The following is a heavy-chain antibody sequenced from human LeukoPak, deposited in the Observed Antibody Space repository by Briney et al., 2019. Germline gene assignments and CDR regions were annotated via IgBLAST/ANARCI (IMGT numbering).Heavy chain of an antibody. CDR1: GGTFSSYA. D-gene: IGHD6-13*01. J-gene: IGHJ4*02. Sequence: GASVKVSCKASGGTFSSYAISWVRQAPGQGLEWMGGIIPIFGTANYAQKFQGRVTITADESTSTAYMELRSLRSDDTAVYYCARDLWAAASRCGDYWGQGTLVTVSS. CDR2: IIPIFGTA. CDR3: ARDLWAAASRCGDY. V-gene: IGHV1-69*13.